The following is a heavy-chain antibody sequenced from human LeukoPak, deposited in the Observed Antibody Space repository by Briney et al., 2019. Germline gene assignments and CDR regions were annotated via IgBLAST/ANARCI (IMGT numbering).Heavy chain of an antibody. V-gene: IGHV1-18*01. CDR2: ISAYNGNT. CDR1: GFTFNSYG. J-gene: IGHJ4*02. Sequence: KSGGSLRLSCAASGFTFNSYGISWVRQAPGQGLEWMGWISAYNGNTKYAQKLQGRVTMTTDTSTSTAYMDLRSLRSDDTAVYYCARGHYSDVSSYYTYFDYWGQGTLVTVSS. D-gene: IGHD3-22*01. CDR3: ARGHYSDVSSYYTYFDY.